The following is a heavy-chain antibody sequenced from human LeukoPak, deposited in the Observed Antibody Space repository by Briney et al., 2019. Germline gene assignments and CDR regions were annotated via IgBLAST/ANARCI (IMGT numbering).Heavy chain of an antibody. Sequence: PSQTLSLTCTVSGGSISSGGYYWSWIRQHPGKGLEWIGYIYYSGSTYYNPSLKSRVTISVDTSKNQFSLKLSSVTAGDTAVYYCARDRRALTGTFDYWGQGTLVTVSS. CDR3: ARDRRALTGTFDY. CDR2: IYYSGST. J-gene: IGHJ4*02. D-gene: IGHD7-27*01. V-gene: IGHV4-31*03. CDR1: GGSISSGGYY.